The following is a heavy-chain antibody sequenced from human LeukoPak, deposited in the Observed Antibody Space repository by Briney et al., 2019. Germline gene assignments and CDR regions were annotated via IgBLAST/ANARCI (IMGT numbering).Heavy chain of an antibody. Sequence: GRSLRLSCAASGFTFSSYGMHWVRQAPGKGLEWVAVISYDGSNKYYADSVKGRFTISRDNSKNTRYLQMNSLRAEDTAVYYCAKGQYYYDSSGPRGYWGQGTLVTVSS. V-gene: IGHV3-30*18. D-gene: IGHD3-22*01. CDR2: ISYDGSNK. J-gene: IGHJ4*02. CDR3: AKGQYYYDSSGPRGY. CDR1: GFTFSSYG.